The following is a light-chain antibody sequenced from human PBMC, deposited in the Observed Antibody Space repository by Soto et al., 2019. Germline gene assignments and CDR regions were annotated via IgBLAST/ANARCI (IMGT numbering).Light chain of an antibody. Sequence: EIVLTQSPGTLSLSPGERATLSCRASQSISSSYLAWYQQKPGQAPRLLIYGASSKATGIPDSFSGSWSGTDFTLTISRLEPEDFAVYYCQQSGSSPFTFGPGTKVDIK. CDR2: GAS. V-gene: IGKV3-20*01. J-gene: IGKJ3*01. CDR1: QSISSSY. CDR3: QQSGSSPFT.